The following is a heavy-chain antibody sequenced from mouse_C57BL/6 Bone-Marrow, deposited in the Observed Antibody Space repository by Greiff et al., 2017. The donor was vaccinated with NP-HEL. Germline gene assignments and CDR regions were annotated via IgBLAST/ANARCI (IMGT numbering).Heavy chain of an antibody. V-gene: IGHV1-81*01. CDR1: GYTFTSYG. CDR3: REGYAMDY. Sequence: VKLVESGAELARPGASVKLSCKASGYTFTSYGISWVKQRTGQGLEWIGEIYPRSGNTYYNEKFKGKATLTADKSSSTAYMELRSLTSEDSAVYFCREGYAMDYWGQGTSVTVSS. J-gene: IGHJ4*01. CDR2: IYPRSGNT.